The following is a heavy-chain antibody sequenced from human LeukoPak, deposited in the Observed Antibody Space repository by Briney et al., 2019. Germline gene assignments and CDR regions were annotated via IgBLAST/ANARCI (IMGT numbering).Heavy chain of an antibody. V-gene: IGHV4-4*02. CDR3: ASSYCSGGSCPSRHLDY. Sequence: SETLSLTYAVSGGSISSSNWWSWVRQPPGKGLEWIGEIYHSGSTNYNPSLRSRVTISVDKSKNQFSLKLSSVTAADTAVYYCASSYCSGGSCPSRHLDYWGQGTLVTVSS. D-gene: IGHD2-15*01. J-gene: IGHJ4*02. CDR1: GGSISSSNW. CDR2: IYHSGST.